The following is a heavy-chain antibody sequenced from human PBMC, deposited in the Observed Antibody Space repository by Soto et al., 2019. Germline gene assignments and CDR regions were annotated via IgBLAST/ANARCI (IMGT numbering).Heavy chain of an antibody. Sequence: SVKVSCKASGGTFSSYAISWARQAPGQGLEWMGGIIPIFGTANYAQKFQGRVTITADESTSTAYMELSSLRSEDTAVYYCARITGDYYDSSGYQGDWFDPWGQGTLVTVSS. CDR3: ARITGDYYDSSGYQGDWFDP. CDR1: GGTFSSYA. J-gene: IGHJ5*02. V-gene: IGHV1-69*13. D-gene: IGHD3-22*01. CDR2: IIPIFGTA.